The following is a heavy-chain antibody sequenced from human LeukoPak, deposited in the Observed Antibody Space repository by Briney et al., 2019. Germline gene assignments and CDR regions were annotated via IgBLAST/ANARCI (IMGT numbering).Heavy chain of an antibody. CDR3: ARRELRRGWFDP. J-gene: IGHJ5*02. D-gene: IGHD1-26*01. V-gene: IGHV1-18*01. CDR1: GYTFTSYG. Sequence: ASVKVSCKASGYTFTSYGISWVRQAPGQGLEWMGWISAYNGDTNYAQKLQGRVTMTTDTSTSTAYMELRSLRSDDTAVYYCARRELRRGWFDPWGQGTLVTVSS. CDR2: ISAYNGDT.